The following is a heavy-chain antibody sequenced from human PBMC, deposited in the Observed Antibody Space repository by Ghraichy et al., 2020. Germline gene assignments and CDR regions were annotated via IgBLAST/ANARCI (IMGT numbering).Heavy chain of an antibody. D-gene: IGHD2-8*02. CDR3: ARDLGYCTGGVCYTYFDY. V-gene: IGHV1-3*01. CDR1: GYTFTSYA. J-gene: IGHJ4*02. Sequence: ASVKVSCKASGYTFTSYAMHWVRQAPGQRLEWMGWINAGNGNTKYSQKFQGRVTITRDTSASTAYMELSSLRSEDTAVYYCARDLGYCTGGVCYTYFDYWGQGTLVTVSS. CDR2: INAGNGNT.